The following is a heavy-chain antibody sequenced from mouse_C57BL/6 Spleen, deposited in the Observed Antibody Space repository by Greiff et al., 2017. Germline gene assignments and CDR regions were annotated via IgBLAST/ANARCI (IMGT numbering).Heavy chain of an antibody. D-gene: IGHD2-4*01. CDR3: AREGGLRGY. Sequence: EVHLVESGPGLVKPSQSLSLTCSVTGYSITSGYYWNWIRQFPGNKLEWMGYISYDGSNNYNPSLKNRISITRDTSKNQFFLKLNSVTTEDTATYYCAREGGLRGYWGQGTTLTVSS. CDR2: ISYDGSN. CDR1: GYSITSGYY. V-gene: IGHV3-6*01. J-gene: IGHJ2*01.